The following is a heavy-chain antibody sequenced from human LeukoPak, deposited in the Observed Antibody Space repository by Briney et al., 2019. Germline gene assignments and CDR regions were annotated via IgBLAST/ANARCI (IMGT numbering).Heavy chain of an antibody. CDR3: ARVYYDSSGYGAFDI. D-gene: IGHD3-22*01. CDR1: GGSISSYY. J-gene: IGHJ3*02. V-gene: IGHV4-4*09. Sequence: SETLFLTCTVSGGSISSYYWSWIRQPPGKGLEWIGYIYTSGSTNYNPSLKSRVTISVDTSKNQFSLKLSSVTAADTAVYYCARVYYDSSGYGAFDIWGQGTMVTVSS. CDR2: IYTSGST.